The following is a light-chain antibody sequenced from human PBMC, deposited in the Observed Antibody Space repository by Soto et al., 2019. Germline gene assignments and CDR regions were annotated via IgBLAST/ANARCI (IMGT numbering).Light chain of an antibody. CDR2: DAS. CDR1: QSISSW. J-gene: IGKJ1*01. V-gene: IGKV1-5*01. Sequence: DLQITPSSSPLSSSVGDRVTITWRATQSISSWLAWYQQKPGKAPKLLIYDASSLESGVPSRFSDSGSGTEFTLTISSLQPDDFATYYCQQYNSYSGTFGQGTKVDIK. CDR3: QQYNSYSGT.